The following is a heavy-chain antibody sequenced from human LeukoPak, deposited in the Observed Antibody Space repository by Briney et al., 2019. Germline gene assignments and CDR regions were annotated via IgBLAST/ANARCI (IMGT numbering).Heavy chain of an antibody. D-gene: IGHD3-3*01. CDR1: GFTFNSYA. CDR2: ISGSGGST. Sequence: GGSLRLSCAASGFTFNSYAMSWVRQAPGKGLEWVSAISGSGGSTYYADSVKGRFTISRDNSKNTPYLQMNSLRAEDTGLYYCAKRQYYDFWSGYYTFDYWGEGTLVTVSS. CDR3: AKRQYYDFWSGYYTFDY. V-gene: IGHV3-23*01. J-gene: IGHJ4*02.